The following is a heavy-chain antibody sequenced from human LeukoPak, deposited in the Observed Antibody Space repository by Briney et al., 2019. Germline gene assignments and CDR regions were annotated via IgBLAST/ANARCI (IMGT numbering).Heavy chain of an antibody. D-gene: IGHD1-1*01. V-gene: IGHV3-23*01. CDR1: GFTFKNYA. CDR2: FSGSGGST. Sequence: PGGSLRLSCAASGFTFKNYAMSWVRQAPGKGLEWVSAFSGSGGSTYYADSVKGRFTISRDNTKNTLYLQMNSLRAEDTAMYYCATSRTFDYWGQGTLVTVSS. J-gene: IGHJ4*02. CDR3: ATSRTFDY.